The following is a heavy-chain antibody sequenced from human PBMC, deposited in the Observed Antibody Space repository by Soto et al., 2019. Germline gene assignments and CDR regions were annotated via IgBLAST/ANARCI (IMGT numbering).Heavy chain of an antibody. J-gene: IGHJ6*02. V-gene: IGHV4-59*08. Sequence: SETLSLTCTVSGGSISSYYWSWIRQPPGKGLEWIGYVHDSWGSHYNPSLKSRVAISLDTSKSQFSLKLTSVTATDTAVYYCVRHGFGALHGLVDVRGQGTTVTVSS. CDR2: VHDSWGS. CDR1: GGSISSYY. CDR3: VRHGFGALHGLVDV. D-gene: IGHD3-10*01.